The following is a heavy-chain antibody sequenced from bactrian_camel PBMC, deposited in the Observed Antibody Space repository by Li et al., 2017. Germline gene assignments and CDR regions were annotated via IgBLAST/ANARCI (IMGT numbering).Heavy chain of an antibody. D-gene: IGHD5*01. Sequence: QLVESGGGSVQAGGSLRLSCAASGLPDSSNCMGWLRQAPGKEREGVATISLGGGVTYYSDSVKGRFTISQNNAKNTVNLQMNSLGPEDTAVYYCVADFNGMYVGRCLAPYNFFGQGTQVTVS. CDR2: ISLGGGVT. CDR3: VADFNGMYVGRCLAPYNF. CDR1: GLPDSSNC. J-gene: IGHJ4*01. V-gene: IGHV3S25*01.